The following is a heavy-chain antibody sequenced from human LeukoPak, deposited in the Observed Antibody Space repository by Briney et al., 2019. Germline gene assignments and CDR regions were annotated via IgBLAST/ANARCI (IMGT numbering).Heavy chain of an antibody. V-gene: IGHV3-48*01. D-gene: IGHD6-13*01. Sequence: GGSLRLSCAASGFTFSNAWMSWVRQAPGKGLEWVSYISRSSSTIYYADSVKGRFTISRDNAKNSLYLQVNSLRAEDAAVYYCARLIAAAGIYYYYFMDVWGKGTTVTVS. J-gene: IGHJ6*03. CDR3: ARLIAAAGIYYYYFMDV. CDR2: ISRSSSTI. CDR1: GFTFSNAW.